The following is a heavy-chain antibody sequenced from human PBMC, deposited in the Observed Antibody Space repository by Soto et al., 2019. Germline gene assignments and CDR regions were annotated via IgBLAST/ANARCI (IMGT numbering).Heavy chain of an antibody. CDR2: IGGTDGDSDGVP. D-gene: IGHD7-27*01. CDR3: VKRGRNWGAFDF. Sequence: VQLLESGGDLVQPGGSLRLSCVASRFILNNYAMSWVRQAPGKGLEWVSTIGGTDGDSDGVPWYEDSVKGRFTISRDSSANTLFLPMDNLRAEDSALYYCVKRGRNWGAFDFWGQGTTVVVSS. J-gene: IGHJ3*01. CDR1: RFILNNYA. V-gene: IGHV3-23*01.